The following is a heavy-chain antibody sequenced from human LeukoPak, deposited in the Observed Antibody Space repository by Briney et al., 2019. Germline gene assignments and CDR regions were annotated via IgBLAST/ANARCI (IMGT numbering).Heavy chain of an antibody. CDR1: GFTLSSYS. CDR2: ISSSSSYI. J-gene: IGHJ4*02. D-gene: IGHD1-1*01. Sequence: GGSLRLSCAASGFTLSSYSMNWVRQAPGKGVEWVSSISSSSSYIYYADSVKGRFTISRDNAKNSLYLQMNSLRAEDTAVYYCARDPPLTTGTSGFDYWGQGTLVTVSS. CDR3: ARDPPLTTGTSGFDY. V-gene: IGHV3-21*01.